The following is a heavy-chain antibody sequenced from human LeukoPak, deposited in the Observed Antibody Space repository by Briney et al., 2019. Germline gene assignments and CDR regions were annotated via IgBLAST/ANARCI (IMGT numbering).Heavy chain of an antibody. CDR3: VGDRGGFDP. Sequence: SETLSLTCDVSGASISSYYWTWIRQPAGKGLEWIGRIYTSGSTTYNPSLKSRVTMSVDTSKNQFSLNLTSVTAADTAVYYCVGDRGGFDPWGQGTLVTVSS. D-gene: IGHD1-26*01. CDR2: IYTSGST. CDR1: GASISSYY. V-gene: IGHV4-4*07. J-gene: IGHJ5*02.